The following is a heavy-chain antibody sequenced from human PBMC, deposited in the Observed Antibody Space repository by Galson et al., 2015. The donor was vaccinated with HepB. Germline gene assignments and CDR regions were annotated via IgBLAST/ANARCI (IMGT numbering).Heavy chain of an antibody. CDR1: GFTFSSYA. J-gene: IGHJ3*02. CDR2: IVGSGRST. CDR3: AKDLRATTGAVHGFDI. Sequence: SLRLSCAASGFTFSSYAMNWVRQAPGKGLDWVSVIVGSGRSTYYADSVKGRFTISRDTSKNTLYLEMNSLRVEDTAIYYCAKDLRATTGAVHGFDIWGQGTMVTVSS. D-gene: IGHD4-17*01. V-gene: IGHV3-23*01.